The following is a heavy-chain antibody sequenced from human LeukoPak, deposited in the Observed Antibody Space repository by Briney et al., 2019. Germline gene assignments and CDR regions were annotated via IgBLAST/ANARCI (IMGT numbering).Heavy chain of an antibody. CDR3: ARGPMAARPGYYYFYMDV. CDR1: GFTFDDYA. V-gene: IGHV3-9*01. J-gene: IGHJ6*03. Sequence: PGGSLRLSCAASGFTFDDYAMHWVRQAPGKGLEWVSGISWNSGSIGYADSVKGRFTISRDNAKNSLYLQMNSLRAEDTAVYYCARGPMAARPGYYYFYMDVWGKGTTVTVSS. CDR2: ISWNSGSI. D-gene: IGHD6-6*01.